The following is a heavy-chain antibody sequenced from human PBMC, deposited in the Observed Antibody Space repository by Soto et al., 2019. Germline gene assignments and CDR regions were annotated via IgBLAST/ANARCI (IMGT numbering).Heavy chain of an antibody. CDR2: ISSSSSTI. CDR1: GFTFSSYS. V-gene: IGHV3-48*01. Sequence: EVQLVESGGGLVQPGGSLRLSCAASGFTFSSYSMNWVRQAPGKGLEWVSYISSSSSTIYYADSVKGRFTISRDNAKNSLYLQMNSLRAEETAVYYCARDGDYTILGFGGQGTLVTVSS. J-gene: IGHJ4*02. D-gene: IGHD3-3*01. CDR3: ARDGDYTILGF.